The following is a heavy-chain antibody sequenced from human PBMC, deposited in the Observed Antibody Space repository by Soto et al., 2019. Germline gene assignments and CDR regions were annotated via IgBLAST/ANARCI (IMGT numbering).Heavy chain of an antibody. V-gene: IGHV3-30*03. CDR3: ATDPLDYGGYDSGIAVAGIDY. CDR1: GFTFSSYG. Sequence: GGSLRLSCAASGFTFSSYGMHWVRQAPGKGLEWVAVISYDGSNKYYADSVKGRFTISRDNSKNTLYLQMNSLRAEDTAVYYCATDPLDYGGYDSGIAVAGIDYWGQGTLVTVSS. CDR2: ISYDGSNK. J-gene: IGHJ4*02. D-gene: IGHD6-19*01.